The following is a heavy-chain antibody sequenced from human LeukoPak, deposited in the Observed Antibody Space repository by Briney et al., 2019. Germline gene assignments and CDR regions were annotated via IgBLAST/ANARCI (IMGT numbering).Heavy chain of an antibody. Sequence: ASVKVSCKASGYTFTSYAMHWVRQAPGQRLEWMGWINAGNGNTKYSQKFQGRVTITRDTSASTVYMELSSLRSEDTAVYYCARGAGEVWFGELFPLDYWGQGTLVTVSS. CDR3: ARGAGEVWFGELFPLDY. D-gene: IGHD3-10*01. CDR2: INAGNGNT. CDR1: GYTFTSYA. J-gene: IGHJ4*02. V-gene: IGHV1-3*01.